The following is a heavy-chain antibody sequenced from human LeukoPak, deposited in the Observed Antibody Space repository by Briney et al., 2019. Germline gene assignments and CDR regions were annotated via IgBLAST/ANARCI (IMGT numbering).Heavy chain of an antibody. CDR1: GFTFSSYS. CDR3: ARCRRGYSYGSDY. J-gene: IGHJ4*02. D-gene: IGHD5-18*01. CDR2: ISSSSSTI. Sequence: PGGSLRLSCAASGFTFSSYSMNWVRQAPGKGLEWVSYISSSSSTIYYADSVKGRFTISRDNAKNSLYLQMNSLRAEDTAVYYCARCRRGYSYGSDYWGQGTLVTVPS. V-gene: IGHV3-48*04.